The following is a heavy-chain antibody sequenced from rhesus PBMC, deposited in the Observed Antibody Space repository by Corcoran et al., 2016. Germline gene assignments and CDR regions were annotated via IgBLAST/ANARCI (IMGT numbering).Heavy chain of an antibody. CDR1: GGSIRRAY. CDR3: AREDSEYLWDS. CDR2: IYGSGGST. J-gene: IGHJ6*01. V-gene: IGHV4S11*01. D-gene: IGHD4-23*01. Sequence: QLQLQESGPGLVKPLETLSLTCEVSGGSIRRAYWNWVRQPPGKGLEWIGYIYGSGGSTNYNPSLKSRVTLSIDTSKNQFSLKLSSVTAADTAVYYCAREDSEYLWDSWGQGVVVSVSS.